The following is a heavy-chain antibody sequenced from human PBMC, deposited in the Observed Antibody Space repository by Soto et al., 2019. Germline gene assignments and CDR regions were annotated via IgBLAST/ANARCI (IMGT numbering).Heavy chain of an antibody. V-gene: IGHV3-7*03. CDR2: VNPDGTEA. Sequence: AQLEESGGDLVQPGGSLRLSCAASGFDFNFYWMTWVRQAPGKGLEWVANVNPDGTEAFYADSLKGRLSISRDNANNSLSLRMNSLRVDDTAIYYCARDRERVTVVRGMALGAMDVWGQGAMVTVSS. D-gene: IGHD3-10*01. CDR1: GFDFNFYW. CDR3: ARDRERVTVVRGMALGAMDV. J-gene: IGHJ3*01.